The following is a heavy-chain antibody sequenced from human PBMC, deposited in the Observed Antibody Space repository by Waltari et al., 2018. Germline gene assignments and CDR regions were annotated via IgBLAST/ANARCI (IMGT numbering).Heavy chain of an antibody. J-gene: IGHJ4*02. CDR2: INAGNGNT. Sequence: QVQLVQSGAEVKKPGASVKVSCKASGYTFTSYAMHWVRQAPGQRLEWMGWINAGNGNTKYSQKFQGRVTITRDTSASTAYMELSSLRSEDTAVYYCARGYYNILTGYSRDRFDYWGQGTLVTVSS. V-gene: IGHV1-3*01. CDR1: GYTFTSYA. CDR3: ARGYYNILTGYSRDRFDY. D-gene: IGHD3-9*01.